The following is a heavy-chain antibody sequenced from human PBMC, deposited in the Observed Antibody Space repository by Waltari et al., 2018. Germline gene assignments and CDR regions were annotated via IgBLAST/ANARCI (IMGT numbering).Heavy chain of an antibody. Sequence: EVQLVESGGGLVQPGGSLRLSCAASGFTVSSNYMSWVRQAPGKGLEWVSVMYSGGSTYYADSVKGRCTSSRDNSKNTLYLQMNSLRAEDTAVYYCASAPRFGGDYYFDYWGQGTLVIVSS. V-gene: IGHV3-66*02. J-gene: IGHJ4*02. CDR2: MYSGGST. CDR3: ASAPRFGGDYYFDY. CDR1: GFTVSSNY. D-gene: IGHD3-10*01.